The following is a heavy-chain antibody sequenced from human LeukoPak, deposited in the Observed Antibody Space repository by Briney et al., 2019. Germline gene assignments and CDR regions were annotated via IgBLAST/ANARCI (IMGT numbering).Heavy chain of an antibody. D-gene: IGHD4-23*01. CDR2: IYYSGST. V-gene: IGHV4-61*01. Sequence: SKTLSLTCTVSGGSVSSGSYYWSWIGQPPGKGLEWIGYIYYSGSTNYNPSLKSRVTISVDTSKNQFSLKLSSVTAADTAVYYFAREGFDYGGNSAWGQGTLVTVSS. J-gene: IGHJ4*02. CDR1: GGSVSSGSYY. CDR3: AREGFDYGGNSA.